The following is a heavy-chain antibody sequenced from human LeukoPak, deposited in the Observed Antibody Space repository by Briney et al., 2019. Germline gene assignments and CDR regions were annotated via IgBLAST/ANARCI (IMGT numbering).Heavy chain of an antibody. V-gene: IGHV3-30*14. Sequence: PAGSLTLSCAASGFTFSSYAMQWVRQAPGNGLGWVGVIPSDGSNTYYANSVKGRFSISRDHSKKTLYLQMNSLRVEDTAVYYCARDQLHYDYVWGSDRYAILGMDVWVKGSTVTVCS. CDR1: GFTFSSYA. CDR2: IPSDGSNT. D-gene: IGHD3-16*02. CDR3: ARDQLHYDYVWGSDRYAILGMDV. J-gene: IGHJ6*04.